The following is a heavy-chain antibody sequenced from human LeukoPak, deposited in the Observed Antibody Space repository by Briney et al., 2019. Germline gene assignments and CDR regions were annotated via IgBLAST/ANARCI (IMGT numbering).Heavy chain of an antibody. CDR1: GGSISTGGYY. Sequence: PSQTLSLTCTVSGGSISTGGYYWSWIRQYPGKGLEWIGYIYYSGTTHYNPSLRSRVGMSVDTSKNQFSLKLISVTAADTAVYYCARDVTGGSYFDNWGPGTLVTVSS. CDR3: ARDVTGGSYFDN. V-gene: IGHV4-31*03. D-gene: IGHD2-15*01. J-gene: IGHJ4*02. CDR2: IYYSGTT.